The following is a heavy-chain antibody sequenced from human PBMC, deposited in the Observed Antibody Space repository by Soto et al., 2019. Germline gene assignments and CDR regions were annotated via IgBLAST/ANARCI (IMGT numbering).Heavy chain of an antibody. Sequence: ASVKVSCKASGYTFTIYGISWVRQAPGQGLEWMGWISAYNGNTNYAQKPQGRVTMTTDTSTSTAYMELRSLRSDDKAVYYCARDLIRIAAAGTLFYYWGQGTLVTVSS. J-gene: IGHJ4*02. D-gene: IGHD6-13*01. CDR3: ARDLIRIAAAGTLFYY. CDR1: GYTFTIYG. CDR2: ISAYNGNT. V-gene: IGHV1-18*01.